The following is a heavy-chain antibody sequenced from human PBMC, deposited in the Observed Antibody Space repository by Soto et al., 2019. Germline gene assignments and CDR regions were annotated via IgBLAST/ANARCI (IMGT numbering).Heavy chain of an antibody. CDR1: GYPVTAYY. Sequence: QLHLVQSGAVVKKPGASVTVSCSASGYPVTAYYMHWVRQAPGRGLEWMGGINPATGAAKYTQTCQGRATMTRDTSTSTAFMELSGLTSEDTAVFYCARGGGVGVAGSAAFDMWGQGTLVTVSS. CDR3: ARGGGVGVAGSAAFDM. CDR2: INPATGAA. J-gene: IGHJ3*02. V-gene: IGHV1-2*02. D-gene: IGHD3-3*01.